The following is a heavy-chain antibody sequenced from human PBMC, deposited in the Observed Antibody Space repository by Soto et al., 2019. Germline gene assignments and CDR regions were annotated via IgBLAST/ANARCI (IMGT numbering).Heavy chain of an antibody. CDR3: ARTSLLPVAAINWFDP. V-gene: IGHV1-18*01. Sequence: ASVKVSCKASGYTFTSYGISWVRQAPGQGLECMGWISAYNGNTNYAQKLQGRVTMTTDTSTSTAYMELRSLRSDDTAVYYCARTSLLPVAAINWFDPWGQGTLVTVSS. CDR2: ISAYNGNT. CDR1: GYTFTSYG. J-gene: IGHJ5*02. D-gene: IGHD6-19*01.